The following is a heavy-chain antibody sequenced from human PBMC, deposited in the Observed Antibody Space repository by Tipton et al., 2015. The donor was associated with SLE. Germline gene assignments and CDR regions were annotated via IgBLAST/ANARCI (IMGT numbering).Heavy chain of an antibody. CDR2: IYCSGST. D-gene: IGHD6-19*01. J-gene: IGHJ6*03. CDR3: ATEGSGWSHYMDV. CDR1: GGSISSHY. V-gene: IGHV4-59*11. Sequence: TLSLTCAVSGGSISSHYWSWIRQPPGKGLEWIGYIYCSGSTNDKPSFKSRVTISVVTSKNQFSLKLTSVTTADTAVYYCATEGSGWSHYMDVWGKGTTVTVSS.